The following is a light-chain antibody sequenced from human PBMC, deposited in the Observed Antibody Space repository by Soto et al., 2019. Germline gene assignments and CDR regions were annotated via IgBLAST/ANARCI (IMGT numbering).Light chain of an antibody. Sequence: EKVMTQSPATLSVSPGERATLSGRASQNVKTKLAWYQQKPGQAPRLLIFDSFTRATGIPARFSGSASGTDFTLTISSLQSEDSAVYYCQQYDEWALSFGGGTKVEIK. V-gene: IGKV3-15*01. CDR2: DSF. CDR1: QNVKTK. J-gene: IGKJ4*01. CDR3: QQYDEWALS.